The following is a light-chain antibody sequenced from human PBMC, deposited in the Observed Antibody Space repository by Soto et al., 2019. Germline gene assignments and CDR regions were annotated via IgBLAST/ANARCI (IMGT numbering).Light chain of an antibody. Sequence: DIQMTQSPSSLSASVGDRVTITCRASQSISSYLNWYQQKPGKAPKLLIYAASSLKSGVPSRFSGSGSGTDFTLTISSLQPEDFATYYCQQSYSTPLTFCQGTKVEIK. J-gene: IGKJ1*01. CDR2: AAS. CDR3: QQSYSTPLT. CDR1: QSISSY. V-gene: IGKV1-39*01.